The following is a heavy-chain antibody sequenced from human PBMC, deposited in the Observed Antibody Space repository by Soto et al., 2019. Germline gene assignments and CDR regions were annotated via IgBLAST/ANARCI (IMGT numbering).Heavy chain of an antibody. CDR2: ISSSSSYI. Sequence: GGSLRLSCAASGFTFSSYSMNWVRQAPGKGLEWVSSISSSSSYIYYADSVKGRFTISRDNAKNSLYLQMNSLRAEDTAVYYCARDVGLRGSGSYYNYYYYYMDVWGKGTTVTVSS. CDR3: ARDVGLRGSGSYYNYYYYYMDV. J-gene: IGHJ6*03. CDR1: GFTFSSYS. D-gene: IGHD3-10*01. V-gene: IGHV3-21*01.